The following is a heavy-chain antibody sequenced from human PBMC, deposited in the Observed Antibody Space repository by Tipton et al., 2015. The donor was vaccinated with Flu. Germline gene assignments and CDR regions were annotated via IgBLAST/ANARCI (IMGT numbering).Heavy chain of an antibody. CDR1: AGSFSGYY. Sequence: TLSLTCTVYAGSFSGYYWSWFRQPPGKGLEWIGEIDYSGSVSYNPSLKSRVTMSVDASKNQFSLKVSSVTAADTAVYYCARRKDMVQGNPRENTWGQGTLVTGSS. J-gene: IGHJ5*02. D-gene: IGHD3-10*01. CDR3: ARRKDMVQGNPRENT. CDR2: IDYSGSV. V-gene: IGHV4-34*01.